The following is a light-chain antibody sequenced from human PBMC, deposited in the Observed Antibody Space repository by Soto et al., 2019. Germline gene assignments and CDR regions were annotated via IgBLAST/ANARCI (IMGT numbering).Light chain of an antibody. J-gene: IGKJ1*01. CDR3: QQYYSYPWT. V-gene: IGKV1-5*01. Sequence: DIQMTQSPSTLSASVGDRVTITCRASQSISIWLAWYQQKPGKAPKLLIYAASTLQSGVPSRFSGSGSGTDFTLTISCLQSEDFATYYCQQYYSYPWTFGQGSKVDIK. CDR2: AAS. CDR1: QSISIW.